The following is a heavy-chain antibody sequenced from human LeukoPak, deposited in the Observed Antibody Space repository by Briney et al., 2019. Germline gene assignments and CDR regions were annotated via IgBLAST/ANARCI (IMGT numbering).Heavy chain of an antibody. V-gene: IGHV3-23*01. CDR2: INNSGGIT. J-gene: IGHJ4*02. CDR1: GFTFRSYA. D-gene: IGHD6-19*01. CDR3: ATPGYSSGWYAY. Sequence: GASLRLSCAASGFTFRSYAMSWVRQAPGKGLEWVSVINNSGGITYYADSVKGRFTISRDNSKNTLYLQMNSLRAEDTAVYYRATPGYSSGWYAYWGQGTLVTVSS.